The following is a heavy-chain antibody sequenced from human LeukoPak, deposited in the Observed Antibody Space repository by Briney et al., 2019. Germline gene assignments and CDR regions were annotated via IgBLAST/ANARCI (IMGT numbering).Heavy chain of an antibody. CDR2: INPSSGGT. CDR1: GYTFTGYY. D-gene: IGHD3-10*01. V-gene: IGHV1-2*02. CDR3: AREAVLWFGDYTLSYYYMDV. J-gene: IGHJ6*03. Sequence: GASVKVSCKASGYTFTGYYMHWVRQAPGQGLEWMGWINPSSGGTNYAQKFQGRVTMTRDTSISTAYMELSRLRSDYTAIYYCAREAVLWFGDYTLSYYYMDVWGKGTTVTVSS.